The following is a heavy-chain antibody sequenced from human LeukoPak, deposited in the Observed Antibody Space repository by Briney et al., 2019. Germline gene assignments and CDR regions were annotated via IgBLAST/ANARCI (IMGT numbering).Heavy chain of an antibody. CDR2: IYYSGST. Sequence: SETLSLTCTVSGGSVSSGSYYWSWIRQPPGKGLEWIGYIYYSGSTNYNPSLKSRVTISVDTSKTQFSLKLSSVTAADTAVYYCARVLLLWFGELLPGWFDPWGQGTLVTVSS. CDR3: ARVLLLWFGELLPGWFDP. V-gene: IGHV4-61*01. D-gene: IGHD3-10*01. CDR1: GGSVSSGSYY. J-gene: IGHJ5*02.